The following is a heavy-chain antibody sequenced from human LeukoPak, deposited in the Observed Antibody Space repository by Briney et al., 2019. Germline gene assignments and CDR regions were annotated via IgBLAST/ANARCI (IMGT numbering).Heavy chain of an antibody. CDR2: IYYSGST. V-gene: IGHV4-59*08. J-gene: IGHJ3*02. CDR3: ARRRITMVREPGAFDI. Sequence: SETLSLTCTVSGGSISSYYWSWIRQPPGKGLEWIGYIYYSGSTNYNPSLKSRVTISVDTSKNQFSLKLSSVTAADTAVYYCARRRITMVREPGAFDIWGQGTMVTVSS. D-gene: IGHD3-10*01. CDR1: GGSISSYY.